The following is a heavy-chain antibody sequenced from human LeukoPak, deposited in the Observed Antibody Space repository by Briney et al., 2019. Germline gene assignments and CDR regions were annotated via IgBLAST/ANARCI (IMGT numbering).Heavy chain of an antibody. Sequence: ASVKVSRKASGYTFTGYYMHWVRQAPGQGLEWMGWINPNSGGTNYAQKFQGRVTMTRDTSISTAYVELSRLRSDDTAVYYCARDPQLLWFGELLKSDGMDVWGQGTTVTVSS. V-gene: IGHV1-2*02. CDR1: GYTFTGYY. J-gene: IGHJ6*02. D-gene: IGHD3-10*01. CDR3: ARDPQLLWFGELLKSDGMDV. CDR2: INPNSGGT.